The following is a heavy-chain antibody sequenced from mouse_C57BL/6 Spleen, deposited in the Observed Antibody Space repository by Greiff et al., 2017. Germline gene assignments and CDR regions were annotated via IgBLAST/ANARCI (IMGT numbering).Heavy chain of an antibody. D-gene: IGHD4-1*01. CDR1: GYAFTNYL. CDR2: INPGSGGT. Sequence: VKLQESGAELVRPGTSVKVSCKASGYAFTNYLIEWVKQRPGQGLEWIGVINPGSGGTNYNEKFKGKATLTADKSSSTAYMQLSSLTSEDSAVYFCARSPTLGAMDYWGQGTSVTVSS. J-gene: IGHJ4*01. V-gene: IGHV1-54*01. CDR3: ARSPTLGAMDY.